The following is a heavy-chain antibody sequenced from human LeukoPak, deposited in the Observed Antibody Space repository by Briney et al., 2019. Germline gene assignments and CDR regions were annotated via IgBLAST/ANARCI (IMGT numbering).Heavy chain of an antibody. Sequence: GGSLRLSCTASGFTFGDYAMSWFRQAPGKGLEWVGFIRSKAYGGTTEYAASVKGRFTISRDDSKSIAYLQMNSLKTEDTAVYYCTRDHLKAALSPFDYWGQGTLVTVSS. J-gene: IGHJ4*02. CDR1: GFTFGDYA. CDR3: TRDHLKAALSPFDY. V-gene: IGHV3-49*03. CDR2: IRSKAYGGTT. D-gene: IGHD3-3*02.